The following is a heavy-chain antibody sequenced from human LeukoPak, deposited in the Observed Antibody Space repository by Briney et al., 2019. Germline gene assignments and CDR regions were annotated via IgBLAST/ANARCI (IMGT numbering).Heavy chain of an antibody. J-gene: IGHJ4*02. CDR1: GYTFISYG. CDR2: ISVYNGKT. Sequence: ASVKVSCKASGYTFISYGVSWVRQAPGLGLEWMGWISVYNGKTNYAQNLQGRVTMTTDTSTNTAYMELRSLRSDDTAVYYSARDWGVVELASDYWGQGTLVTVSS. CDR3: ARDWGVVELASDY. V-gene: IGHV1-18*01. D-gene: IGHD3-10*01.